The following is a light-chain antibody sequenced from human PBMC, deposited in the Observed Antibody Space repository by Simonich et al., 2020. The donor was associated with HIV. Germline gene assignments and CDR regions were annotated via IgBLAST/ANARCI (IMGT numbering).Light chain of an antibody. J-gene: IGKJ5*01. V-gene: IGKV3-20*01. CDR2: GAS. CDR1: QSVSTNY. CDR3: QQYGSSSIT. Sequence: EIVLTQSPGTLSLSPGERATLSCRASQSVSTNYLAWYQQKPGQAPRLLIHGASSRATCIPDRFSGSGSGTDFTLTISRLGPEDFAVYYCQQYGSSSITFGQGTRLEIK.